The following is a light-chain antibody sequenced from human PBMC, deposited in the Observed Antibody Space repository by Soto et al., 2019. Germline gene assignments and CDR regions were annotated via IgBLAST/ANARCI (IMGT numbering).Light chain of an antibody. J-gene: IGKJ5*01. Sequence: EIVLTQSPGTLSLSPGEGATLSCRASQSVDRNYLACFQQKPGQPPRLLISGASSRAAGIPDKFSGSGSGTDFTLTISSLEPEDFAAYFCQQYAEAPITFGQGTRQEIK. CDR1: QSVDRNY. CDR2: GAS. V-gene: IGKV3-20*01. CDR3: QQYAEAPIT.